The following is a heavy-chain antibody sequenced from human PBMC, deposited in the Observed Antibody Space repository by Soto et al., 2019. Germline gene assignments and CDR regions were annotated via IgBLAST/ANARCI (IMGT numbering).Heavy chain of an antibody. V-gene: IGHV4-4*02. CDR2: IYHNGIT. Sequence: SETLCLTCRVSGTSISSSYWWAWVRQSPGKGLEWIGEIYHNGITKYNPSLKSRVSMSIDKSNNQFSLKLTSVTAADTAVYYCATVPPRIVVVLAEFPTWGQGTLVTVSS. CDR1: GTSISSSYW. J-gene: IGHJ4*02. CDR3: ATVPPRIVVVLAEFPT. D-gene: IGHD2-21*01.